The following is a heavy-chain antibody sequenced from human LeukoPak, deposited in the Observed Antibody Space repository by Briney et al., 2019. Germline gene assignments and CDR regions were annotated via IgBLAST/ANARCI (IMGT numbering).Heavy chain of an antibody. Sequence: GGSLRLSCAASGFTFSSYSMNWVRQAPGKGLEWVSSISSSSSYIYYADSVKGRFTISRDNAKNSLYLQMNSLRAEATAVYYCARVALRAPLDYWGQGTLVTVSS. CDR1: GFTFSSYS. J-gene: IGHJ4*02. CDR2: ISSSSSYI. D-gene: IGHD5-12*01. V-gene: IGHV3-21*01. CDR3: ARVALRAPLDY.